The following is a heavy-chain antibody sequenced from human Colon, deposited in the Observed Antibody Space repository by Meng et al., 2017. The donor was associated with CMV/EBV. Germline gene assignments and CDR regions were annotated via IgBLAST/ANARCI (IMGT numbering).Heavy chain of an antibody. CDR3: ATRSGGNPYYYYSMDV. Sequence: GESLKISCAASGFTVSSNYMSWVRQAPGKGLEWVSVIYSGGSTYYADSVKGRFTISRDNSKNTLYLQMNSLRAEDTAVYYCATRSGGNPYYYYSMDVWGRGATVTVSS. CDR2: IYSGGST. D-gene: IGHD3-16*01. CDR1: GFTVSSNY. J-gene: IGHJ6*02. V-gene: IGHV3-53*01.